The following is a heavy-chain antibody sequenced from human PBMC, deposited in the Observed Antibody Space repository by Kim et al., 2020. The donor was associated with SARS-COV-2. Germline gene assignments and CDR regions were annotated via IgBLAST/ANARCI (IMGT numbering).Heavy chain of an antibody. CDR3: AKDGSWGGFDS. CDR1: GFTFSSCA. D-gene: IGHD3-16*01. CDR2: IGTTGAVT. J-gene: IGHJ4*02. Sequence: GGSLRLSCAASGFTFSSCAMSWVRQAPGKGLEWVSAIGTTGAVTFYADSVKGRFIISRDNSKSTFYLQMSSLRADDTAVYYCAKDGSWGGFDSWGQGTLV. V-gene: IGHV3-23*01.